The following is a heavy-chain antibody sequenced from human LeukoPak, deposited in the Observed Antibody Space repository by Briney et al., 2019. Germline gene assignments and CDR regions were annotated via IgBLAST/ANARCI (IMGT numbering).Heavy chain of an antibody. Sequence: GGSLRLSCAASGFTFSSYAMGWVGQAPGKGLEWVSAISGSGGSTYYANSVKGRFTISRDNSKNTLYLQMNSLRAEDTAVYYCAKAQISSWDFDYWAREPWSPSPQ. D-gene: IGHD6-13*01. CDR1: GFTFSSYA. CDR3: AKAQISSWDFDY. V-gene: IGHV3-23*01. CDR2: ISGSGGST. J-gene: IGHJ4*02.